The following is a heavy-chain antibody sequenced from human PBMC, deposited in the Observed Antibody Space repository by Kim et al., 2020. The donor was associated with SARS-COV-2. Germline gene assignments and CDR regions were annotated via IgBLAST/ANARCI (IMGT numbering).Heavy chain of an antibody. CDR3: ARGLFYYYDSSGYPDPDAFDI. Sequence: ASVKVSCKASGYTFTSYDINWVRQATGQGLEWMGWMNPNSGNTGYAQKFQGRVTMTRNTSISTAYMELSSLRSEDTAVYYCARGLFYYYDSSGYPDPDAFDIWGQGTMVTVSS. J-gene: IGHJ3*02. CDR1: GYTFTSYD. V-gene: IGHV1-8*01. CDR2: MNPNSGNT. D-gene: IGHD3-22*01.